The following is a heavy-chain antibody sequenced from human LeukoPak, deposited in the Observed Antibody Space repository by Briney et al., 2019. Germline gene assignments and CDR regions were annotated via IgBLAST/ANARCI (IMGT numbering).Heavy chain of an antibody. D-gene: IGHD3-10*02. Sequence: GGSLRLSCAASGFTFRNAWMSWVRQVPGKGLEWVSYISSSGSTIYYADSVKGRFTISRDNAKNSLYLQMNSLRAEDTAVYYCAELGITMIGGVWGKGTTVTISS. CDR1: GFTFRNAW. V-gene: IGHV3-11*04. CDR3: AELGITMIGGV. J-gene: IGHJ6*04. CDR2: ISSSGSTI.